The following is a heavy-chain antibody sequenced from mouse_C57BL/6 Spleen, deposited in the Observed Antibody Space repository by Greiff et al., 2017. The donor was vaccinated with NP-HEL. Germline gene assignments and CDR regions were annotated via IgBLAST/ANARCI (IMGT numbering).Heavy chain of an antibody. D-gene: IGHD2-3*01. Sequence: QVQLQQSGPGLVQPSQRLSITCTVSGFSFTSYGVHWVRESPGKGLGWRGVIWSGGSTDYTAAFISRLSISKDKSKSQVFFKMNSLQADDTAIYYCASHYDGWYFDVWGTGTTVTVSS. J-gene: IGHJ1*03. V-gene: IGHV2-2*01. CDR2: IWSGGST. CDR3: ASHYDGWYFDV. CDR1: GFSFTSYG.